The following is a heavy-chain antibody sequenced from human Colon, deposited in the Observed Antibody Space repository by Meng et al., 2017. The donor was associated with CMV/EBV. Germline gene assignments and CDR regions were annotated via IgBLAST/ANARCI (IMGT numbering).Heavy chain of an antibody. Sequence: GGSLRLSCAASGFAVSDYYMGWMRQVPGQGLEWVSYITHSGANKFYADSVKGRFTISRDNANSSLFLQMNSLRAEDTAVYYCARDISLWFGELTKYGLDVWGQGTTVTVSS. J-gene: IGHJ6*02. D-gene: IGHD3-10*01. V-gene: IGHV3-11*01. CDR1: GFAVSDYY. CDR3: ARDISLWFGELTKYGLDV. CDR2: ITHSGANK.